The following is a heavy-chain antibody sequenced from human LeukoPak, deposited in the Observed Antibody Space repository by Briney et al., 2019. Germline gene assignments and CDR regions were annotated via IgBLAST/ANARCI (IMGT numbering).Heavy chain of an antibody. V-gene: IGHV3-48*04. CDR2: ISSSSSII. J-gene: IGHJ4*02. Sequence: PGGSLRLSCAASGFTFSSYSMNWVRQAPGKGLEWVSYISSSSSIIYYADSVKGRFTISRDNAKNSLYLRMNSLRGEDTAVYYCARGRSTAMGVDYWGQGTLVTVSS. D-gene: IGHD5-18*01. CDR1: GFTFSSYS. CDR3: ARGRSTAMGVDY.